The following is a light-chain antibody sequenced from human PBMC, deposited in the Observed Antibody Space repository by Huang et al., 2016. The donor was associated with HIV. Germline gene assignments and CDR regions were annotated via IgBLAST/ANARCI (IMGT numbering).Light chain of an antibody. Sequence: EIVLTQSPGTLSLFPGQRATLSCRARQPISNHLDWYQQKPGHAPRLLISDASNRVTGLSPKFSGSGSGTDFTFTINSLEPGDFAVYYCQQRDDWLTFGGGTTVE. J-gene: IGKJ4*01. V-gene: IGKV3-11*01. CDR2: DAS. CDR3: QQRDDWLT. CDR1: QPISNH.